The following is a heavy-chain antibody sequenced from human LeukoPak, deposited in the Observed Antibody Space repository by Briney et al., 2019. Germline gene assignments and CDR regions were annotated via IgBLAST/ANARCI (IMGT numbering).Heavy chain of an antibody. CDR2: IYYSGTT. Sequence: PSETLSLTCTVSGGSISSYYWSWIRQPPGKGLEWIRYIYYSGTTNYNPSLKSRVNIAVDTSKNQFSLKLSSVTAADTAVYYCARGVYIAAAQYGYWGQGTLVTVPS. V-gene: IGHV4-59*01. D-gene: IGHD6-13*01. J-gene: IGHJ4*02. CDR3: ARGVYIAAAQYGY. CDR1: GGSISSYY.